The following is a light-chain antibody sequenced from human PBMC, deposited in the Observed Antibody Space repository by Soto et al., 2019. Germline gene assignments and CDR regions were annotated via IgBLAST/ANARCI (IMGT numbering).Light chain of an antibody. J-gene: IGKJ5*01. CDR3: QQRSNWPIT. CDR1: QSISIY. CDR2: DAS. V-gene: IGKV3-11*01. Sequence: IVMTQSPATLSVSPGERATLSCRASQSISIYLAWYQQKPGQAPRLLIYDASNRATAIPARFSGSGSGTDFTLTISSLDPEDFAVYYCQQRSNWPITFGQGTRLEIK.